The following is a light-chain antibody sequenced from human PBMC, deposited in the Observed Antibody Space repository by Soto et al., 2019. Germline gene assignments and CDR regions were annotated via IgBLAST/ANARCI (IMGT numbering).Light chain of an antibody. V-gene: IGLV2-14*01. J-gene: IGLJ1*01. Sequence: QSVLTQPASVSGSPGQSITISCTGTSSDVGGYNFVPWYQQYPGTAPKVMIYEVNNRPSGVSDRFSGSKSGNTASLTISGLQAEDEADYYCSSYTTSSTLVFGTGTKVTVL. CDR1: SSDVGGYNF. CDR2: EVN. CDR3: SSYTTSSTLV.